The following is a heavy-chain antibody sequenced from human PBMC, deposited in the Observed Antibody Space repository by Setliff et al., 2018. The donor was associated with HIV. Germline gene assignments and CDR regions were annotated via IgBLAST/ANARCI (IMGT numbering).Heavy chain of an antibody. CDR1: GGSISSYY. CDR3: ATVRVDHNWFDP. CDR2: IYYSGST. J-gene: IGHJ5*02. Sequence: SETLSLTCTVSGGSISSYYWSWIRQPPGKGLEWIGYIYYSGSTNYNPSLKSRVTIFIDTSKNQFSLKLASVTAADTAVYYCATVRVDHNWFDPWGQGTLVTVSS. V-gene: IGHV4-59*08.